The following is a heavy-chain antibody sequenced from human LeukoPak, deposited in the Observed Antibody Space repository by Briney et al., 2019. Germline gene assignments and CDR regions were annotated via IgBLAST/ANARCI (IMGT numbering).Heavy chain of an antibody. J-gene: IGHJ4*02. CDR3: ARDPRGALYYFDY. D-gene: IGHD1-26*01. CDR2: ISYDGSNK. Sequence: GGSLRLSCAASGFTFSSYAIHWVRQAPGKGLEWVAVISYDGSNKYYADSVKGRFTISRDNSKNTLYLQMNSLRAEDTAVYYCARDPRGALYYFDYWGQGTLVTVSS. CDR1: GFTFSSYA. V-gene: IGHV3-30*04.